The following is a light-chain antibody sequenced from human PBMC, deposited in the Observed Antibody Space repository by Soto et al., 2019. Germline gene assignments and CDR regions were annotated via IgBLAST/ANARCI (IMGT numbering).Light chain of an antibody. Sequence: DIQMTQSPSTLSASVGDRVTITCRASQSIGDSLAWYQQKPGKAPYLLISDVSSLERGVPSRFSGSGSGTEFTLTISSMQPDDFATFYCQQYYSYRTFGQGTKVDI. J-gene: IGKJ1*01. V-gene: IGKV1-5*01. CDR3: QQYYSYRT. CDR2: DVS. CDR1: QSIGDS.